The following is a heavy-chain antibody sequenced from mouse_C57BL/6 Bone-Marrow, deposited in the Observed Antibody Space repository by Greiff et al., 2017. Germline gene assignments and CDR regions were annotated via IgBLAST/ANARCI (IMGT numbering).Heavy chain of an antibody. CDR1: GFSLTSYG. D-gene: IGHD2-4*01. V-gene: IGHV2-2*01. CDR2: IWSGGST. Sequence: QVQLQQSGPGLVQPSQSLSITCTVSGFSLTSYGVHWVRQSPGKGLEWLGVIWSGGSTDYNAAFISRLSISKDNSKSQVFLKMNSLQADDTAIYYCARFYDYDVGYAMDYWGQGTSVTVSS. J-gene: IGHJ4*01. CDR3: ARFYDYDVGYAMDY.